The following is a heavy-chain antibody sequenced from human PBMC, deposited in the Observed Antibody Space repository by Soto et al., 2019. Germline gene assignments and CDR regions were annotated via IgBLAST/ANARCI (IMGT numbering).Heavy chain of an antibody. CDR1: EYTFTTYA. CDR3: SRDGITRTATLDY. J-gene: IGHJ4*02. V-gene: IGHV1-3*01. D-gene: IGHD1-20*01. Sequence: ASVKVSCKAYEYTFTTYAIHWVRQAPGQRIEWMGWSIAGHGDTNYSQNFQGRVTLTRDTSASTAYLELSSLSSEDTAVYYCSRDGITRTATLDYWGQGTLVTVSS. CDR2: SIAGHGDT.